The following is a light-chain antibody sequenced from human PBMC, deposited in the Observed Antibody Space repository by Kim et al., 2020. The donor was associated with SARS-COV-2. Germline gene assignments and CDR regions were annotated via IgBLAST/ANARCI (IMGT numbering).Light chain of an antibody. CDR3: QTWGTGIQV. CDR1: SGHSRYA. V-gene: IGLV4-69*01. Sequence: QLVLTQSPSASASLGASVKLTCTLSSGHSRYAIAWHQQQPEKGPRYLMKLNSDGSHSKGDGIPDRFSGSSSGAEHYLTISSPQAEDEADYYCQTWGTGIQVFGGGTQLTVL. CDR2: LNSDGSH. J-gene: IGLJ3*02.